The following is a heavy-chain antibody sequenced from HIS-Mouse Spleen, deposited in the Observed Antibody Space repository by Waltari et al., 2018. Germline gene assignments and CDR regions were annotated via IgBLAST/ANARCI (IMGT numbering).Heavy chain of an antibody. CDR3: AREIPYSSSWYDWYFDL. Sequence: QLQLQESGPGLVKPPETLSLTCTFSGGSISSSSYYWGWIRQPPGKGLEWIGCIDYSGSTYYNPSLKSRVTISVDTSKNQFSLKLSSVTAADTAVYYCAREIPYSSSWYDWYFDLWGRGTLVTVSS. CDR2: IDYSGST. D-gene: IGHD6-13*01. CDR1: GGSISSSSYY. J-gene: IGHJ2*01. V-gene: IGHV4-39*07.